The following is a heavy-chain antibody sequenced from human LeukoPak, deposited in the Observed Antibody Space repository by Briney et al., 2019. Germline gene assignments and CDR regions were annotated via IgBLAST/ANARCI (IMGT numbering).Heavy chain of an antibody. D-gene: IGHD3-3*01. CDR2: IKQDGSEK. J-gene: IGHJ4*02. Sequence: PGGSLRLSCAASGFTFSSYWMSWVRQAPGKGLEWVANIKQDGSEKYYVDSVKGRFTISRDNAKNSLYLQMNSLRAEDTAVYYCARAAYDFWSGHYPDYWGQGTLVTVSS. CDR3: ARAAYDFWSGHYPDY. V-gene: IGHV3-7*01. CDR1: GFTFSSYW.